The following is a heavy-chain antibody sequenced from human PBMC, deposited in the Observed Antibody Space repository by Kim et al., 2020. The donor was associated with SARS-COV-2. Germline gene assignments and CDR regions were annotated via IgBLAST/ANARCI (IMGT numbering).Heavy chain of an antibody. J-gene: IGHJ5*02. V-gene: IGHV1-46*01. Sequence: ASVKVSCKASGYTFTSYYMHWVRQAPGQGLEWMGIINPSGGSTSYAQKFQGRVTMTRDTSTSTVYMELSSLRSEDTAVYYCARDDDTQTRTRYYDFWSGYYIRWFDPWGQGTLVTVSS. D-gene: IGHD3-3*01. CDR2: INPSGGST. CDR3: ARDDDTQTRTRYYDFWSGYYIRWFDP. CDR1: GYTFTSYY.